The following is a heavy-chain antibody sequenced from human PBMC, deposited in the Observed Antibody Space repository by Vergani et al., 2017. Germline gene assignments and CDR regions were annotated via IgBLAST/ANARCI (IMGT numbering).Heavy chain of an antibody. V-gene: IGHV3-7*01. CDR2: IKQGGSEQ. J-gene: IGHJ4*02. Sequence: VHLVESGGGLFQPGGSLRLSCETSGFIFRNYWMSWVRQAPGRGLEGVAYIKQGGSEQNYADAVKGRFTISRDDAKSSLYLQMNYLRAEDTALYYCARDTEAFDYWGQGTLVTVSS. CDR3: ARDTEAFDY. CDR1: GFIFRNYW.